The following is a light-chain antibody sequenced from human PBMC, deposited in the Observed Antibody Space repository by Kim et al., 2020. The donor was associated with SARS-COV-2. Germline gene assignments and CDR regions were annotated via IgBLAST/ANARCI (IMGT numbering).Light chain of an antibody. V-gene: IGLV2-11*01. J-gene: IGLJ2*01. CDR2: DVT. Sequence: QSALTQPRSVSASPGQSVTISCTGTNSDVGGYNYVSWYQLHPYRAPKLMIFDVTTRPSGVPDRFSGSKSGYTASLTISGLQAEDGADYYCSSYAGNVVLFGGGTQLTVL. CDR1: NSDVGGYNY. CDR3: SSYAGNVVL.